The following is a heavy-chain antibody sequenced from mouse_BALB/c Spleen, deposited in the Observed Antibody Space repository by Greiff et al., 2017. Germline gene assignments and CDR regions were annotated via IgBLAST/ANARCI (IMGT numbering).Heavy chain of an antibody. CDR1: GYTFTDYN. CDR2: INPNNGGT. J-gene: IGHJ4*01. V-gene: IGHV1-18*01. CDR3: ARTLYGYEDAMDY. D-gene: IGHD2-2*01. Sequence: VQLKQSGPELVKPGASVKIPCKASGYTFTDYNMDWVKQSHGKSLEWIGDINPNNGGTIYNQKFKGKATLTVDKSSSTAYMELRSLTSEDTAVYYCARTLYGYEDAMDYWGQGTSVTVSS.